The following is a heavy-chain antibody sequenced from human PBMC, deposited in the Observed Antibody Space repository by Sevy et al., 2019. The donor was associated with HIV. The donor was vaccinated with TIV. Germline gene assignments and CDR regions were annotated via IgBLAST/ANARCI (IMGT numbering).Heavy chain of an antibody. CDR1: GYTFTNYY. V-gene: IGHV1-46*01. CDR3: ARGEGGSWSFDY. CDR2: INLSDENP. D-gene: IGHD6-13*01. Sequence: ASVKVSCKASGYTFTNYYMHWARQAPGQGFEWMGVINLSDENPVYEQNFNGRVTMTRDTSTSTVNLELKNLRSEDTAVYYCARGEGGSWSFDYWGQGTLVTVSS. J-gene: IGHJ4*02.